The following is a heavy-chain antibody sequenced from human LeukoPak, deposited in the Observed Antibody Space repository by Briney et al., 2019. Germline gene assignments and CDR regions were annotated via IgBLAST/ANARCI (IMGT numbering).Heavy chain of an antibody. Sequence: SGALSLTCTVSGGSISSHYWTWIRQPPGKGLEWIGDISNSGSTNYNPSLKSRVTIAIDTFKNQFSLKLSSVTAADTAVYYCVRDALEGFYSYYYTDVWGKGTTVTVSS. V-gene: IGHV4-59*11. J-gene: IGHJ6*03. D-gene: IGHD3-3*01. CDR3: VRDALEGFYSYYYTDV. CDR2: ISNSGST. CDR1: GGSISSHY.